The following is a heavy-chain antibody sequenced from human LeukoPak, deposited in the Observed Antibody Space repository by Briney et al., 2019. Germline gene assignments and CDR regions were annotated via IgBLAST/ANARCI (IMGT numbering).Heavy chain of an antibody. CDR2: IYYSGST. V-gene: IGHV4-39*01. D-gene: IGHD6-19*01. CDR3: ARHGRGSGWVDY. J-gene: IGHJ4*02. CDR1: GGSISSSSYY. Sequence: PSETLSLTCAVSGGSISSSSYYWGWIRQPPGKGLEWIGSIYYSGSTYYNPSLKSRVTISVDTSKNQFSLKLSSVTAADTAVYYCARHGRGSGWVDYWGQGTLVTVSS.